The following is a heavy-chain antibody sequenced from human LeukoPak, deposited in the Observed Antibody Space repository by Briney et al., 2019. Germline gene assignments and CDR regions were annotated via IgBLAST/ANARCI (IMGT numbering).Heavy chain of an antibody. D-gene: IGHD5-12*01. V-gene: IGHV1-69*13. CDR1: GGTFSSYA. CDR3: AKDEGVANRWFDP. J-gene: IGHJ5*02. Sequence: SVKVSCKASGGTFSSYAISWVRQAPGQGLEWMGGIVPIFGSANYAQKFQGRVTITADESTTTAYMELTGLRSEDTAVYYWAKDEGVANRWFDPWGQGTLVTVSS. CDR2: IVPIFGSA.